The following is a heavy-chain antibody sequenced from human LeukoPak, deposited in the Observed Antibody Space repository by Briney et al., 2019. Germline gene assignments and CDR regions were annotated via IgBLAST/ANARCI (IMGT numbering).Heavy chain of an antibody. Sequence: SETLSLTCTVSGASISNYFWSWIRQPPGKGLEWIGDTYYSGSTNYNPSLKSRVTISVDTSKNQFSLKLSSVTAADTAVYYCARSPQSVAYYYDSSGYYQTGFDYWGQGTLVTVSS. CDR2: TYYSGST. CDR3: ARSPQSVAYYYDSSGYYQTGFDY. J-gene: IGHJ4*02. D-gene: IGHD3-22*01. CDR1: GASISNYF. V-gene: IGHV4-59*01.